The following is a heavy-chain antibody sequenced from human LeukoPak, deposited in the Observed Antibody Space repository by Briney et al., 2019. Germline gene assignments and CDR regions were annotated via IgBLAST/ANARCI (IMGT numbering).Heavy chain of an antibody. Sequence: GASAKVSCKPSGYTFIDHYLHWVRQAPGQGLGSLGWIDPDTGDTNYPQKFQGRVTMSRDTSSSTAYMELNRLRSDDTAVYYCARAGHNSNSGGYDFWGLGTLVTVSS. CDR2: IDPDTGDT. CDR3: ARAGHNSNSGGYDF. J-gene: IGHJ4*02. CDR1: GYTFIDHY. D-gene: IGHD3-22*01. V-gene: IGHV1-2*02.